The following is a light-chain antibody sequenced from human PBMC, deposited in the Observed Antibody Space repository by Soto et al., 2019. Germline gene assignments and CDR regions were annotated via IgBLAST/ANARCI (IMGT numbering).Light chain of an antibody. V-gene: IGKV3-20*01. CDR3: QLYITSPTYYT. Sequence: EIVLTQSPGTLSLSPGEGATLFCRASQSVSSGYLAWYQQKPGQAPRLPVYGASTRATGIPDRFSGSGSGTDFTLTISRLEPEDFAVYYCQLYITSPTYYTFGQGTNLEIQ. CDR2: GAS. CDR1: QSVSSGY. J-gene: IGKJ2*01.